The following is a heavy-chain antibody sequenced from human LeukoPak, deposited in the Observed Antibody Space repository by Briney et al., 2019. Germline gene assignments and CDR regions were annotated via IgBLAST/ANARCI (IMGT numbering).Heavy chain of an antibody. CDR2: IKQDGSEK. CDR3: ANSLVDTTHY. D-gene: IGHD1-1*01. Sequence: GGSLRLSCAASGFTFTKYWMSWVRQAPGKGLEWVANIKQDGSEKYYVDSVKGRFTISRDNAKNSLYLQMNSLGAEDTAVYYCANSLVDTTHYWGQGTLVTVSS. CDR1: GFTFTKYW. J-gene: IGHJ4*02. V-gene: IGHV3-7*03.